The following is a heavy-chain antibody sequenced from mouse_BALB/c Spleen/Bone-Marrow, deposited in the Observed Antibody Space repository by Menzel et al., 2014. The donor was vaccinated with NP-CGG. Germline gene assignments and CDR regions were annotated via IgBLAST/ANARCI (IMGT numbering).Heavy chain of an antibody. Sequence: QVQLQQSGAELAKPGASVKMSCKASGYTFTSYWMHWVKQRPGQGLEWIGYINPSTGYTEYNQKFKDKATLTADKSSSTAYMQLSSLTSEDSAVYYCARSRTGTYFDYWAKAPLSQSPQ. CDR3: ARSRTGTYFDY. CDR2: INPSTGYT. CDR1: GYTFTSYW. D-gene: IGHD4-1*01. V-gene: IGHV1-7*01. J-gene: IGHJ2*01.